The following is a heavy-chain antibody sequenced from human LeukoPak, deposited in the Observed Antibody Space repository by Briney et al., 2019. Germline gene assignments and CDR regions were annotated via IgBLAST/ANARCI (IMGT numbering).Heavy chain of an antibody. Sequence: SETLSLTCTVSGGSISSGGYYWSWIRQPPGKGLEWIAYMYYSGSTYYNPSLKSRVTMSADTSKNQLSLKLSSVTAADTAVYYCARPYYYDSRIDPWGQGILVTVSS. J-gene: IGHJ5*02. V-gene: IGHV4-30-4*01. CDR3: ARPYYYDSRIDP. CDR2: MYYSGST. CDR1: GGSISSGGYY. D-gene: IGHD3-22*01.